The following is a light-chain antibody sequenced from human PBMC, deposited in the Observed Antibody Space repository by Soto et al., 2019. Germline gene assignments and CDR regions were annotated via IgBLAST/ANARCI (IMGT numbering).Light chain of an antibody. J-gene: IGLJ2*01. CDR3: AAWDDSLSVV. Sequence: QSVLTQPPSASGTPGQRVTISCSGSSSNVGSNYVYWYQQLPGTAPKLLIYRNNQRPSGVPDRFSGSKSGTSASLAISWLRSEGEADYYCAAWDDSLSVVFGGGTKLTVL. CDR1: SSNVGSNY. V-gene: IGLV1-47*01. CDR2: RNN.